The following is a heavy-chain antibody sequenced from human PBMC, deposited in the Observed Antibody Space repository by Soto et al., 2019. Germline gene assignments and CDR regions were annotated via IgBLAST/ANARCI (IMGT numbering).Heavy chain of an antibody. V-gene: IGHV1-69*13. CDR2: IIPIFGTA. CDR1: GGTFSSYA. D-gene: IGHD6-6*01. CDR3: ARDCNPSRRAARPRAFDT. Sequence: SVKVSCKASGGTFSSYAISWVRQAPGQGLEWMGGIIPIFGTANYAQKFQGRVTITADESTSTAYMELSSLRSEDTAVYYCARDCNPSRRAARPRAFDTWGQGTMVTVSS. J-gene: IGHJ3*02.